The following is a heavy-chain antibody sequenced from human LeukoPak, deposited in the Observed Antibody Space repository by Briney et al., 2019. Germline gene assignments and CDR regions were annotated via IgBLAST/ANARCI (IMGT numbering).Heavy chain of an antibody. J-gene: IGHJ4*02. CDR3: AKGDYGDPFDY. Sequence: GGTLRLSCAASGFTFSSYGMSWVRQAPGKGLEWVSAISGSGGSTYYADSVKGRFTISRDNSKNTLYLQMNSLRAEDTAVYYCAKGDYGDPFDYWGQGTLVTVSS. V-gene: IGHV3-23*01. D-gene: IGHD4-17*01. CDR1: GFTFSSYG. CDR2: ISGSGGST.